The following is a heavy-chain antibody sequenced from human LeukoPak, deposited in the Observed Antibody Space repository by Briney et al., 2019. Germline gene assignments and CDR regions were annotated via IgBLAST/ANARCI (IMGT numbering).Heavy chain of an antibody. CDR2: TSSSDPGT. CDR3: ARVYQGVSLFDGIDY. CDR1: GFPLSSYA. J-gene: IGHJ4*02. D-gene: IGHD3-10*01. V-gene: IGHV3-23*01. Sequence: GGSLRLSCAAYGFPLSSYAMSWVRQGPGKGLEWVAATSSSDPGTYHADSVRGRFTISRDNSKNTLYLQMNRLRVEDAAVYYCARVYQGVSLFDGIDYWGRGTLVTVSS.